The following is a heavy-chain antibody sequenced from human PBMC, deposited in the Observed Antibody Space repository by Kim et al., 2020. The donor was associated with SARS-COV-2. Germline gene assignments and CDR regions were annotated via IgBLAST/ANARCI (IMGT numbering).Heavy chain of an antibody. J-gene: IGHJ4*02. V-gene: IGHV1-2*06. CDR2: IHPNSGDT. CDR1: GYTFTDYY. D-gene: IGHD1-26*01. Sequence: ASVKVSCKASGYTFTDYYIHWVRQAPGQGLEWMGRIHPNSGDTDYAQKFRDRVTMTRDTSVTTTYMEMSTLRSDDTAVFYCARGQRDGSSYCVLWGQGTLVTVSS. CDR3: ARGQRDGSSYCVL.